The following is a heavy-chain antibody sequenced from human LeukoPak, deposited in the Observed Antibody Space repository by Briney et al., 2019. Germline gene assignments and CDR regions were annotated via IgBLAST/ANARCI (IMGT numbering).Heavy chain of an antibody. D-gene: IGHD4-17*01. CDR1: GGSISSYY. Sequence: SETLSLTCSVSGGSISSYYWIWIRQPAGKGLEWIGRIYTSGSTNYNPSLKSRVTMSVDTSKNQFSLKLSSVTAADTAVYYCARGVRTVTTYYYYYYMDVWGKGTTVTVSS. CDR2: IYTSGST. V-gene: IGHV4-4*07. CDR3: ARGVRTVTTYYYYYYMDV. J-gene: IGHJ6*03.